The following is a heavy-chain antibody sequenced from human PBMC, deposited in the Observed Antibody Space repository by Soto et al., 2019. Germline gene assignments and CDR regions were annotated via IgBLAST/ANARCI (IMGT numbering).Heavy chain of an antibody. J-gene: IGHJ4*02. CDR3: ARQIYDSDTGPNFQYYFDS. D-gene: IGHD3-22*01. V-gene: IGHV5-10-1*01. Sequence: PGESLKISCKGSGYSFAGYWITWVRQKPGKGLEWMGRIDPSDSQTYYSPSFRGHVTISATKSITTVFLQWSSLRPSDTATYYCARQIYDSDTGPNFQYYFDSWGQGTPVTVSS. CDR2: IDPSDSQT. CDR1: GYSFAGYW.